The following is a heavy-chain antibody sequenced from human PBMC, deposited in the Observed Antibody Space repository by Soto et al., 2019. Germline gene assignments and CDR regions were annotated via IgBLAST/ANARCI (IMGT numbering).Heavy chain of an antibody. V-gene: IGHV3-33*01. J-gene: IGHJ4*02. D-gene: IGHD2-2*01. Sequence: QVQLVESGGGVVQPGRSLRLSCAAPGFTFSDYGMHWIRQAPGKGLAWLASIWSDGRNDNYADSVKGRFTISRDNFKNTLYLQMNSLRDEDTAIYYCARDDRYTTSWPIDYWGQGTLVTVST. CDR3: ARDDRYTTSWPIDY. CDR2: IWSDGRND. CDR1: GFTFSDYG.